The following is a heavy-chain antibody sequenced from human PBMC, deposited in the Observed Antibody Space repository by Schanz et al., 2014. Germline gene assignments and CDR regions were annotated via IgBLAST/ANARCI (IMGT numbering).Heavy chain of an antibody. V-gene: IGHV1-2*02. J-gene: IGHJ4*02. CDR3: ARDKSEHHLLFFDF. CDR2: INPLNGGT. CDR1: GYTFTGYY. Sequence: QVQLVQSGAEAKKPGASVKVSCQTSGYTFTGYYLHWVRQIPTQGLEWVGWINPLNGGTNYAQKFQGRVSMTRDSSINTAYMELTSLTSADTAIYFCARDKSEHHLLFFDFWGQGALVTVSP.